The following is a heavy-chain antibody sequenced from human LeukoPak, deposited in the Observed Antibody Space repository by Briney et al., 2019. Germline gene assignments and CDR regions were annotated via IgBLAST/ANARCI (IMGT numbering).Heavy chain of an antibody. D-gene: IGHD1-26*01. CDR3: AREGSGYYFDY. V-gene: IGHV3-53*01. CDR2: IYSGGST. J-gene: IGHJ4*02. Sequence: GGSLRLSCAASGFTVSSNYMSWVRQAPGKELEWVSVIYSGGSTYYADSVKGRFTISRDNSKNTLYLQMNSLRAEDTAVYYCAREGSGYYFDYWGQGTLVTVSS. CDR1: GFTVSSNY.